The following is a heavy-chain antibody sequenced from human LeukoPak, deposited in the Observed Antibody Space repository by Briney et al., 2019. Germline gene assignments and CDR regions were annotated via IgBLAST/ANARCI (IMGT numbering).Heavy chain of an antibody. CDR3: ARDYCSSTSCYDY. Sequence: GGSLRLSCAASGFTFNDYGLHWVRQAPGKGLEWVAVIWYDGSNKYYADPVKGRFTISRDNSKNTVYLQMNSLRAEDTALYYCARDYCSSTSCYDYWGQGTMVTVSS. D-gene: IGHD2-2*01. CDR2: IWYDGSNK. J-gene: IGHJ4*02. V-gene: IGHV3-33*01. CDR1: GFTFNDYG.